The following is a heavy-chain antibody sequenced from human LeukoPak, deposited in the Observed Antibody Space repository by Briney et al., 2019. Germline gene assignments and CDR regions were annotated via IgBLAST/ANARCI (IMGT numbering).Heavy chain of an antibody. CDR3: ARGLSYGDYFDY. Sequence: PSETLSLTCTVSVASTSTKSYYWGWIRQSPGKGLEWIGSIYYNGNTYYNPSLKSRVTISVDTSKNLFSLNMTSVTAADRAVYYCARGLSYGDYFDYWGRGTLVPVSS. J-gene: IGHJ4*02. CDR2: IYYNGNT. CDR1: VASTSTKSYY. V-gene: IGHV4-39*02. D-gene: IGHD4-17*01.